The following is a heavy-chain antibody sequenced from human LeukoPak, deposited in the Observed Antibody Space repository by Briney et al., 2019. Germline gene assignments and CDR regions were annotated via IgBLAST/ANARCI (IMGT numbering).Heavy chain of an antibody. Sequence: GASVRVSCKASGYTFTSYAMHWVRQAPGQRLEWMGWINAGNGNTKYSQKFQGRVTITRDTSASTAYMELSSLRSEDTAVYYCARGGVTMVRGVIITWGFDYWGQGTLVTVSS. CDR2: INAGNGNT. CDR1: GYTFTSYA. J-gene: IGHJ4*02. CDR3: ARGGVTMVRGVIITWGFDY. V-gene: IGHV1-3*01. D-gene: IGHD3-10*01.